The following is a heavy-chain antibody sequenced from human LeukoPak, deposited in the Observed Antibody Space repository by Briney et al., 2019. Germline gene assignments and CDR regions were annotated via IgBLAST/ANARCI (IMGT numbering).Heavy chain of an antibody. J-gene: IGHJ4*02. V-gene: IGHV5-51*01. CDR2: ISPGNSDT. D-gene: IGHD3-10*01. CDR1: GYIFTNSW. CDR3: ATESYGSGRN. Sequence: GEFLKISCKGSGYIFTNSWIGWVRQMPGKGLEWMGIISPGNSDTRYSPSFQGQVTISADKSISTAYLQWSSLKASDTAMYYCATESYGSGRNWGQGTLVTVS.